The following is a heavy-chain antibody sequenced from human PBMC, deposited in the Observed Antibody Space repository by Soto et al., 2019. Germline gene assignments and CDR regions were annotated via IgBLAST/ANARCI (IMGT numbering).Heavy chain of an antibody. CDR2: IYYSGST. J-gene: IGHJ5*02. V-gene: IGHV4-39*01. D-gene: IGHD2-15*01. CDR1: GGSISSSSYY. Sequence: SETLSLTCTVSGGSISSSSYYWGWIRQPPGKGLEWIGSIYYSGSTYYNPSLKSRVTISVDTSKNQFSLKLSSVTAADTAVYYCARTLGYCSGGSCYGWFDPWGQGTLVTVSS. CDR3: ARTLGYCSGGSCYGWFDP.